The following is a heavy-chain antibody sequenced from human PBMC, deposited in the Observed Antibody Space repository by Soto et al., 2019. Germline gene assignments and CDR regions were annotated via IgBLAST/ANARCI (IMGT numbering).Heavy chain of an antibody. CDR1: GYTFTGYY. D-gene: IGHD6-19*01. Sequence: ASVKVSCKASGYTFTGYYMHWVRQAPGQGLEWMGWINPNSGGTNYAQKFQGWVTMTRDTSISTAYMELSRLRSDDTAVYYCARGGVAGTSNYYSMDVWGQGTTVTVSS. CDR3: ARGGVAGTSNYYSMDV. J-gene: IGHJ6*02. V-gene: IGHV1-2*04. CDR2: INPNSGGT.